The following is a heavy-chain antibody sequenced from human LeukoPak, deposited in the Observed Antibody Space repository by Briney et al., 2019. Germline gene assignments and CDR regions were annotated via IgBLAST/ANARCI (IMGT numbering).Heavy chain of an antibody. D-gene: IGHD5-18*01. V-gene: IGHV5-51*01. CDR1: GDFFTSCC. CDR2: IYPGDSDT. J-gene: IGHJ4*02. CDR3: ARHRVDTAMAIDY. Sequence: SLQISSKGSGDFFTSCCMGSLRRMPGEGLEWRGIIYPGDSDTRYSPTFQGQVTISADKSISTAYLQWSSLKASDTAMYYCARHRVDTAMAIDYWGQGTLVTVSS.